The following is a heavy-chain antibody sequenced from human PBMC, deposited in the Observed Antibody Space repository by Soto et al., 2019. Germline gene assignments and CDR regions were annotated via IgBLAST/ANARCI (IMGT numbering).Heavy chain of an antibody. CDR1: GYSFTSYG. J-gene: IGHJ3*02. CDR2: ISAYNGNT. D-gene: IGHD3-22*01. CDR3: ARGYLRITMIVAVIGDDAFDI. Sequence: XSVKLSCEASGYSFTSYGISWVRQAPGQGLEWMGWISAYNGNTNYAQKLQGRVTMTTDTSTSTAYMELRSLRSDDTAVYYCARGYLRITMIVAVIGDDAFDIWGQGTMVTVSS. V-gene: IGHV1-18*01.